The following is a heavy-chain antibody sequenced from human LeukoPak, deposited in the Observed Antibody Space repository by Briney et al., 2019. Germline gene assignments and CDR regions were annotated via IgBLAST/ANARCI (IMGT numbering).Heavy chain of an antibody. CDR2: ISYDGSNK. J-gene: IGHJ4*02. CDR1: GFTFSSYA. CDR3: ARLRGSWGFDY. V-gene: IGHV3-30*04. D-gene: IGHD2-15*01. Sequence: GRSLRLSCAASGFTFSSYAMHWVRQAPGKGLEWVAVISYDGSNKCYADSVKGRFTISRDNSKNTLYLQMNSLRAEDTAVYYCARLRGSWGFDYWVQGTLVTVSS.